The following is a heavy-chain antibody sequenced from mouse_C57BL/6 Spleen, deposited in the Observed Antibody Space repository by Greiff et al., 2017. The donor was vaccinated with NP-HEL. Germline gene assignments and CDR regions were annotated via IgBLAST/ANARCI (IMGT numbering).Heavy chain of an antibody. Sequence: EVQLQQSGPELVKPGASVKISCKASGYSFTGYYMNWVKQSPEKSLEWIGEINPSTGGTTYNQKFKAKATLTVDKSSSTAYMQLKSLTSEDSAVYYCARLGGSSLYYAMDYWGQGTSVTVSS. J-gene: IGHJ4*01. CDR2: INPSTGGT. CDR1: GYSFTGYY. CDR3: ARLGGSSLYYAMDY. V-gene: IGHV1-42*01. D-gene: IGHD1-1*01.